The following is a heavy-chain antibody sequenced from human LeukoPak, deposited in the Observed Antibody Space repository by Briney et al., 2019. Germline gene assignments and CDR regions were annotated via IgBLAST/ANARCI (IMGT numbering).Heavy chain of an antibody. CDR2: VGGGGDNT. J-gene: IGHJ4*02. Sequence: GGSLRLSCAASGFTFTNYAMSWVRQAPGKGLEWVSIVGGGGDNTFYADSVKGRFIISRDNSKNTLYLQMNSLRVEDTAVYYCAKDTGEVVALDSWGQGTQVTVSS. CDR1: GFTFTNYA. V-gene: IGHV3-23*01. D-gene: IGHD2-15*01. CDR3: AKDTGEVVALDS.